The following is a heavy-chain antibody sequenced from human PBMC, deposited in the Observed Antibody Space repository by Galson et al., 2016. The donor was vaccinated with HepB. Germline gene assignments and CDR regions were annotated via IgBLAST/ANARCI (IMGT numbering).Heavy chain of an antibody. CDR2: ISSSSSHK. CDR3: ASSRYYDSRGYGLDAFDI. CDR1: GFTFGDYY. D-gene: IGHD3-22*01. Sequence: SLRLSCAASGFTFGDYYMSWIRQAPGKGLEWVSYISSSSSHKNYADSVRGRFTNSRDNAKNSLYLQMNSLRAEDTAVYYCASSRYYDSRGYGLDAFDIWGQGTMVTVSS. V-gene: IGHV3-11*06. J-gene: IGHJ3*02.